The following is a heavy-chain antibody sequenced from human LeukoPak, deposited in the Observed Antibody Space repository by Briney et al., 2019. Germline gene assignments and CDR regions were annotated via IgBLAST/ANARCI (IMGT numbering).Heavy chain of an antibody. Sequence: GGSLRLSCAASGLTVSSNYMSWVRQAPGKGLEWVSVIYSGGSTYYADSVKGRFTISRDNSKNTLYLQMNSLGAEDTAVYYCARDHALGYCSSTSCYRGSGYWGQGTLVTVSS. CDR2: IYSGGST. J-gene: IGHJ4*02. CDR1: GLTVSSNY. V-gene: IGHV3-66*01. CDR3: ARDHALGYCSSTSCYRGSGY. D-gene: IGHD2-2*01.